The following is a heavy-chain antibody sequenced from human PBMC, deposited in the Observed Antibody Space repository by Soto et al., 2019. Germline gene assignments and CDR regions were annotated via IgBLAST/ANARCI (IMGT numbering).Heavy chain of an antibody. D-gene: IGHD3-22*01. V-gene: IGHV4-30-4*01. J-gene: IGHJ4*02. CDR1: GGSISSGDYY. CDR2: IYYSGST. Sequence: KPSETLSLTCTVSGGSISSGDYYWSWIRQPPGKGLEWIGYIYYSGSTYYNPSLKSRVTISVDTSKNQFSLKLSSVTAADTAVYYCARVERYYDSSGYSYYFDYWGQGTLVTAPQ. CDR3: ARVERYYDSSGYSYYFDY.